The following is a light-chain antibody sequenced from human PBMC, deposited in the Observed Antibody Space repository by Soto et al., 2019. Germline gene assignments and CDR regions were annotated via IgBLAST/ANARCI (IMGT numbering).Light chain of an antibody. Sequence: QYALTQAASGSGSPGQSITISCTGTSSDVGGYNYVSWYQQNPGKAPKLMIYDVNNRPSGVSYRFSGSKSGNTASLTISGLQAEDEADYYCSSYTSSSTRVFGTGTKVTVL. V-gene: IGLV2-14*01. CDR2: DVN. CDR3: SSYTSSSTRV. J-gene: IGLJ1*01. CDR1: SSDVGGYNY.